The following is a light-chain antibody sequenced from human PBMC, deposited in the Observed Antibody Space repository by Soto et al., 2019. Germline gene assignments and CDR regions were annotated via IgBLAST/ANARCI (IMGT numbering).Light chain of an antibody. V-gene: IGLV1-40*01. Sequence: QSVLTQPPSVSGALGQRVTISCTGSSSNIGAGYDVHWYQQLPGTAPKLLIYGHTNRPSGVPDRFSGSRSGTSASLAISGLQAEDEADYYCCSYAGTYTLWVFGGGTKLTVL. J-gene: IGLJ3*02. CDR3: CSYAGTYTLWV. CDR2: GHT. CDR1: SSNIGAGYD.